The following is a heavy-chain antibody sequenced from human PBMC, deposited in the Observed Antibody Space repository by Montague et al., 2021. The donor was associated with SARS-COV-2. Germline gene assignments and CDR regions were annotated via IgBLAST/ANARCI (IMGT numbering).Heavy chain of an antibody. Sequence: SRRLSCAASGFTFNPYWMNWVRQEPGKGLVSISRINSDETSISYADSVKGRFTVFRDNTKNILYLQMNSLRVEDTAVYYCAMGWLPDFWGQGTQVTVSS. CDR3: AMGWLPDF. V-gene: IGHV3-74*03. CDR2: INSDETSI. CDR1: GFTFNPYW. D-gene: IGHD5-12*01. J-gene: IGHJ4*02.